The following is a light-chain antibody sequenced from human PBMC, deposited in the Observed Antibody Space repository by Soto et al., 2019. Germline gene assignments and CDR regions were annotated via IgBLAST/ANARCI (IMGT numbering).Light chain of an antibody. CDR2: DAS. J-gene: IGKJ4*01. CDR1: QSVSSY. Sequence: EIVWTQSPATLSLSPGERATLSCRASQSVSSYLAWYQQKPGQAPRLLICDASKRAPGIPARFSGSGSGTDFTLTISSLEPEDFAVDYCQQRSTRLTFLGRTKVQI. CDR3: QQRSTRLT. V-gene: IGKV3-11*01.